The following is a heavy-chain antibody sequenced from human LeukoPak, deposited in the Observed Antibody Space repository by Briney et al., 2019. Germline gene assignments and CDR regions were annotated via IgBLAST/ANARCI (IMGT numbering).Heavy chain of an antibody. CDR1: GFTFTSYV. CDR2: ISGSGGST. J-gene: IGHJ4*02. V-gene: IGHV3-23*01. Sequence: PGGSLRPSCAASGFTFTSYVMTWVRQAPGKGLEWVSSISGSGGSTWYADSVKGRFTISRDNSKNTIYLQMNSLRAEDTASYYCAKAGQGDNWGQGTLVIVSS. CDR3: AKAGQGDN.